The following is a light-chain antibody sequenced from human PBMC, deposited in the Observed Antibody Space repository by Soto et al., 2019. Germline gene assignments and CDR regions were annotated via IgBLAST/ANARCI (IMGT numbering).Light chain of an antibody. Sequence: EIGVTQSPATLSLSPGERATLSCRASQRVINYLSWYQQKPRQAPRHLIYDAANRATDIPARFSGSGAGTDFTLTISSLEPEDFAVYYCQQLTNCHPFPFGQGTRL. V-gene: IGKV3-11*01. CDR1: QRVINY. J-gene: IGKJ5*01. CDR3: QQLTNCHPFP. CDR2: DAA.